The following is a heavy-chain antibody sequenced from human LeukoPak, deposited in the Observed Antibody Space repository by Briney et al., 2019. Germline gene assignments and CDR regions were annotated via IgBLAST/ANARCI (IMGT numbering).Heavy chain of an antibody. Sequence: ASVKVSCKASGYTFTGYYMHWVRQAPGQGLEWMGRINPNSGGTNYAQKFQGRVTMTRDTSISTAYMELSRLRSDDTAVYYCAREQDQSSRLFDYWGQGTLVTVSS. CDR1: GYTFTGYY. CDR2: INPNSGGT. D-gene: IGHD2-2*01. J-gene: IGHJ4*02. CDR3: AREQDQSSRLFDY. V-gene: IGHV1-2*06.